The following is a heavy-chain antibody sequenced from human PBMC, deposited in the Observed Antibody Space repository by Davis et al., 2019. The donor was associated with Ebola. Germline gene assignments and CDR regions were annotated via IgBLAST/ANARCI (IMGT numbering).Heavy chain of an antibody. V-gene: IGHV5-51*01. CDR3: ARLANGYNWYYYYYGMDV. Sequence: GESLKISCQGSGYSFTSYWIGWVRQMPGKGLEWMGIIYPGDSDTRYSPSFQGQVTISADKSISTAYLQWSSLKASDTAMYYCARLANGYNWYYYYYGMDVWGQGTTVTVSS. D-gene: IGHD5-24*01. CDR2: IYPGDSDT. J-gene: IGHJ6*02. CDR1: GYSFTSYW.